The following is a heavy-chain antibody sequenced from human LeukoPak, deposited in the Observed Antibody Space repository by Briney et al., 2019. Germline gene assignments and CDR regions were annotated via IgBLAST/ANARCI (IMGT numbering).Heavy chain of an antibody. CDR2: INPNSGGT. CDR3: ARAYGDYGSNWFDP. CDR1: GYTFTGYY. Sequence: GASVKVSCKASGYTFTGYYMHWVRQAPGQGLEWMGWINPNSGGTNYAQKFQGWVTMTRDTSISTAYMKLSRLRSDDTAVYYCARAYGDYGSNWFDPWGQGTLVTVSS. V-gene: IGHV1-2*04. D-gene: IGHD4-17*01. J-gene: IGHJ5*02.